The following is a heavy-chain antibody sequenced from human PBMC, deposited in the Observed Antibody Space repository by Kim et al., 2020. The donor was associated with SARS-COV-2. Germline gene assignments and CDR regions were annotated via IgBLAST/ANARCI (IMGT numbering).Heavy chain of an antibody. Sequence: GGSLRLSCAASGFTFSSYSMNWVRQAPGKGLEWVSSISSSSSYIYYADSVKGRFTISRDNSKNTLYLQMNSLRAEDTAVYYCAKAGSGWPQWYFNLWGRGTLVTVSS. CDR1: GFTFSSYS. CDR2: ISSSSSYI. D-gene: IGHD6-19*01. CDR3: AKAGSGWPQWYFNL. V-gene: IGHV3-21*04. J-gene: IGHJ2*01.